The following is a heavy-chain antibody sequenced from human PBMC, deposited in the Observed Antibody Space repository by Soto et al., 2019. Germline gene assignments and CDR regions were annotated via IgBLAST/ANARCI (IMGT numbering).Heavy chain of an antibody. J-gene: IGHJ4*02. CDR3: VREAPCSNGVCQFDY. CDR1: GFTFSPYE. Sequence: GGSLRLSCAASGFTFSPYEVSWVRHAPGKGLEWISYISSSGSTIHYADSVKGRFSISRDNAKKSLFLQMNSLRAEDTAVYYCVREAPCSNGVCQFDYWGRGTLVTVSS. D-gene: IGHD2-8*01. CDR2: ISSSGSTI. V-gene: IGHV3-48*03.